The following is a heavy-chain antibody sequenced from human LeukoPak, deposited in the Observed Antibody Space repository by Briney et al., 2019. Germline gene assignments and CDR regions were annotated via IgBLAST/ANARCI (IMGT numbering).Heavy chain of an antibody. J-gene: IGHJ3*01. CDR2: ISGSGGAT. CDR3: AKDYDGFGSNYFCAFDV. V-gene: IGHV3-23*01. Sequence: PGGSLRLSCVGSGFRFSSYAMSWVRQAPGEGLEWVSGISGSGGATYYIGPAKGRFTISRDNSKNTLYLQMSDLRAEDTAVYYCAKDYDGFGSNYFCAFDVWGHGTVVTVSS. D-gene: IGHD3-3*01. CDR1: GFRFSSYA.